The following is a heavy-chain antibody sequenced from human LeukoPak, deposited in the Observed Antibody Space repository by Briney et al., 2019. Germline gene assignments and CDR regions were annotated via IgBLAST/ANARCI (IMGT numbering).Heavy chain of an antibody. CDR1: GYAFTSYD. CDR3: ARGRGYSYGYADY. D-gene: IGHD5-18*01. CDR2: MNPNSGNT. Sequence: ASVKVSCKASGYAFTSYDINWVRQATGQGLEWMGWMNPNSGNTGYAEKFQGRVTMTRNISIRTAYMELSTLRSDDTAVCYCARGRGYSYGYADYWGQGTLVTVSS. J-gene: IGHJ4*02. V-gene: IGHV1-8*01.